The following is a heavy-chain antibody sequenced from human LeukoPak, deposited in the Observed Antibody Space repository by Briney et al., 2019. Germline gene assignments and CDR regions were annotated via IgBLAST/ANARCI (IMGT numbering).Heavy chain of an antibody. CDR3: ARLRGYSYGSNYYYYGMDV. D-gene: IGHD5-18*01. Sequence: SETLSLTCTVSGGSISSYYWSWIRQPPGKGLEWIGYIYYSGSTNYNPSLKSRVTISVDTSKNQFSLKLSSVTAADTAVYYCARLRGYSYGSNYYYYGMDVWGQGTTVTVSS. CDR1: GGSISSYY. CDR2: IYYSGST. J-gene: IGHJ6*02. V-gene: IGHV4-59*01.